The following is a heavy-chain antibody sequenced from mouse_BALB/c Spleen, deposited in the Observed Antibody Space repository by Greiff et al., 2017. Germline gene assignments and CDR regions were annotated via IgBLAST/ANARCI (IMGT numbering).Heavy chain of an antibody. CDR1: GFTFSSYA. CDR2: ISSGGSYT. J-gene: IGHJ4*01. D-gene: IGHD1-1*01. CDR3: ARAYYGSSYGYAMDY. V-gene: IGHV5-9-3*01. Sequence: EVQRVESGGGLVKPGGSLKLSCAASGFTFSSYAMSWVRQTPEKRLEWVATISSGGSYTYYPDSVKGRFTISRDNAKNTLYLQMSSLRSEDTAMYYCARAYYGSSYGYAMDYWGQGTSVTVSS.